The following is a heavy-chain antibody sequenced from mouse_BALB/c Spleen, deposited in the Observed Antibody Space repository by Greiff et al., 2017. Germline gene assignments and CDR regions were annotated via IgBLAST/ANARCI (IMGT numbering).Heavy chain of an antibody. CDR2: ILPGSGST. J-gene: IGHJ4*01. Sequence: QVQLQQSGAELMKPGASVKISCKATGYTFSSYWIEWVKQRPGHGLEWIGEILPGSGSTNYNEKFKGKATFTADTSSNTAYMQLSSLTSEDSAVYYCARQTARATWGAMDYWGQGTSVTVSS. CDR3: ARQTARATWGAMDY. V-gene: IGHV1-9*01. D-gene: IGHD3-2*01. CDR1: GYTFSSYW.